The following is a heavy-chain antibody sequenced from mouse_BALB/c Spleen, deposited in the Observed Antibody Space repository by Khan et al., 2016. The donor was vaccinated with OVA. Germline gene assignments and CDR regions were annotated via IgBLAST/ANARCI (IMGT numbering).Heavy chain of an antibody. J-gene: IGHJ2*01. V-gene: IGHV14-3*02. CDR3: ARMARK. CDR1: GLNIKDTY. CDR2: IDPPNGNT. Sequence: MQLEESGAELVKSGATVKLSCTASGLNIKDTYMHWLKQWPEQGLAWLGRIDPPNGNTKYYPKFSGMATITADTADNPACIKISSLTSEDTAVYYCARMARKWGQGTTLTVSS.